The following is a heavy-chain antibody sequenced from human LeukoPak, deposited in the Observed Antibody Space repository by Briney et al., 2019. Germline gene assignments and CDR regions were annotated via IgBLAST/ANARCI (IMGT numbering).Heavy chain of an antibody. J-gene: IGHJ4*02. Sequence: GGSMRLSCAASGFTFSSYAMSWVRQAPGKGLEWVSAISGSGGSTYYADSVKGRFTISRDNSKNTLYLQMNSLRAEDTAVYYCAKVEQRFPYFDYWGQGTLVTVSS. CDR2: ISGSGGST. D-gene: IGHD1/OR15-1a*01. CDR3: AKVEQRFPYFDY. CDR1: GFTFSSYA. V-gene: IGHV3-23*01.